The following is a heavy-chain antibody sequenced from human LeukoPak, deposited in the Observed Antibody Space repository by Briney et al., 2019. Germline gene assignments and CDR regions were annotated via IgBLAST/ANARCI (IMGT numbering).Heavy chain of an antibody. V-gene: IGHV3-15*01. CDR1: GFTVSSNY. Sequence: GGSLRLSCAASGFTVSSNYMSWVRQAPGKGLEWVGRIKSKSDGGTTDYAAPVKGRFTISRDDSKNTVYLQMNSLKSEDTAVYYCTTDRGVVINVFDYWGQGTLVTASS. D-gene: IGHD3-22*01. J-gene: IGHJ4*02. CDR3: TTDRGVVINVFDY. CDR2: IKSKSDGGTT.